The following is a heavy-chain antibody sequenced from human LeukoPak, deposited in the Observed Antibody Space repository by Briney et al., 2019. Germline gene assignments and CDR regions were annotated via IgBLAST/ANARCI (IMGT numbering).Heavy chain of an antibody. Sequence: KTSQTLSLTCTVSGGSISSGGYYWGWIRQPPGKGLEWIGYIYHSGSTYYNPSLKSRVTISVDTSKNQFSLKLSSVTAADTAVYYCARGPRITMVRGAYYYYGMDVWGQGTTVTVSS. J-gene: IGHJ6*02. CDR3: ARGPRITMVRGAYYYYGMDV. V-gene: IGHV4-30-2*01. CDR2: IYHSGST. CDR1: GGSISSGGYY. D-gene: IGHD3-10*01.